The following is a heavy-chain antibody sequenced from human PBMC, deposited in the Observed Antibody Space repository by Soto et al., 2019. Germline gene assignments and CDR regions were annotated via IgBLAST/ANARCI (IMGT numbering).Heavy chain of an antibody. Sequence: SVKVSCKASGGTFSSYAISWVRQAPGQGLEWMGGIIPIFGTANYAQKFQGRVTITADESTSTAYMELSSLRSEDTAVYYCARTDSGSYSLRIDGDAFDIWGQGTMVTVSS. CDR1: GGTFSSYA. D-gene: IGHD1-26*01. CDR2: IIPIFGTA. CDR3: ARTDSGSYSLRIDGDAFDI. J-gene: IGHJ3*02. V-gene: IGHV1-69*13.